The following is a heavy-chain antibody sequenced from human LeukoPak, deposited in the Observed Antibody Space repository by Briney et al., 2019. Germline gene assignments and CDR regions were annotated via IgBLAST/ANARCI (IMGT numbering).Heavy chain of an antibody. J-gene: IGHJ3*02. CDR3: ARRDPYCGGDCYFRDDAFDI. V-gene: IGHV4-59*13. Sequence: SETLSLTCTVSGGSISRNYWNWIRQPPGKGLEWIGNIYYSETTNYNPSLKSRVSISVDTSKNLLSLKLSSVTAADTAVYYCARRDPYCGGDCYFRDDAFDIWGQGTMVTVSS. D-gene: IGHD2-21*02. CDR1: GGSISRNY. CDR2: IYYSETT.